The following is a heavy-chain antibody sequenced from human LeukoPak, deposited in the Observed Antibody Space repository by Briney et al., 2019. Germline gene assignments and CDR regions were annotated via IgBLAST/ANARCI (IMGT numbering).Heavy chain of an antibody. Sequence: PGGSLRLSCAASGFTFSSYGRHWVRQAPGKGLEWVANINQDGSEKYYGDSVKGRFTNSRENVKNSVYLQMNRLRAEDTAVYYCARDRLRGEVATIPFSWGQGTLVTGSS. CDR1: GFTFSSYG. CDR2: INQDGSEK. D-gene: IGHD5-12*01. V-gene: IGHV3-7*04. J-gene: IGHJ5*02. CDR3: ARDRLRGEVATIPFS.